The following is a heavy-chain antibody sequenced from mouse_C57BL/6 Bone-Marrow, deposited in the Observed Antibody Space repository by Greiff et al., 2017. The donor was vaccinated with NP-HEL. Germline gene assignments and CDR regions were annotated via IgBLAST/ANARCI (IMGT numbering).Heavy chain of an antibody. CDR1: GYTFTGYW. V-gene: IGHV1-9*01. J-gene: IGHJ3*01. CDR3: AGLLLRDWYAY. D-gene: IGHD1-1*01. Sequence: QVQLQQSGAELMKPGASVKLSCKATGYTFTGYWIEWVKQRPGHGLEWIGEILPGSGSTNYIEKLKGKATFTADTSSNTAYRQLSSLTTEDSAIDYCAGLLLRDWYAYWGQGALVTVSA. CDR2: ILPGSGST.